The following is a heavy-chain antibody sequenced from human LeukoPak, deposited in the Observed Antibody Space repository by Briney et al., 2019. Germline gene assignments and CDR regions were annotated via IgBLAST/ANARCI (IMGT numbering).Heavy chain of an antibody. J-gene: IGHJ6*03. CDR2: ISDNGGNT. CDR1: GFTFSIYG. CDR3: AKDYAGGWPKRGMDV. Sequence: GGTLRLSCAASGFTFSIYGMGWVRQAPGKGLEWVSSISDNGGNTYYADSAKGRFTISRDNSKNTLYLQMNSLRAEDTAVYYCAKDYAGGWPKRGMDVWGKGTTVTVSS. D-gene: IGHD3-16*01. V-gene: IGHV3-23*01.